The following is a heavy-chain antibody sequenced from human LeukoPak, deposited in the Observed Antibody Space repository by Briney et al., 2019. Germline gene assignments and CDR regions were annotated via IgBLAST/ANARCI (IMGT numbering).Heavy chain of an antibody. D-gene: IGHD5-18*01. CDR2: IYYSGST. CDR3: ARSPGYSYGQYYFDY. CDR1: GGSISSYY. J-gene: IGHJ4*02. Sequence: TSETLSLTCTVSGGSISSYYWSCIRQPPGKGREWIGYIYYSGSTNYNPSLKSRVTISVDTSKNQFSLKLSSVTAADTAVYYCARSPGYSYGQYYFDYWGQGTLVTVSS. V-gene: IGHV4-59*08.